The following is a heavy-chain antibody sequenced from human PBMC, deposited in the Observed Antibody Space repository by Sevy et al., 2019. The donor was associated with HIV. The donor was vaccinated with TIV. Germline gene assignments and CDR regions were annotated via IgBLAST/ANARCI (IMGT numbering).Heavy chain of an antibody. D-gene: IGHD5-18*01. Sequence: SETLSLTCAVYSGSFSGYYWSWIRQPPGKGLEWIGEISHSGSTNYNPSLKSRVTISVDTSRNQFSLKLSSVTAADTAVYYCARGWGRGYSYGGYDYWGQGTLVTVSS. J-gene: IGHJ4*02. CDR3: ARGWGRGYSYGGYDY. CDR2: ISHSGST. V-gene: IGHV4-34*01. CDR1: SGSFSGYY.